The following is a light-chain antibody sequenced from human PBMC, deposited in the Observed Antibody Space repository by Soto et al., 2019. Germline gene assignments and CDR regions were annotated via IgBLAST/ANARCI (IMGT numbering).Light chain of an antibody. CDR1: SSDVGGYYY. CDR3: TSYRITTTLEVV. V-gene: IGLV2-14*03. Sequence: QCALTQPASVSGSPGQSITISCTGTSSDVGGYYYVSWYQQYPGKAPKLVIFDVSNRPSGVSNRFSGSKSGNTASLTISGLQAEDEANYYCTSYRITTTLEVVLGGGTKVTVL. J-gene: IGLJ2*01. CDR2: DVS.